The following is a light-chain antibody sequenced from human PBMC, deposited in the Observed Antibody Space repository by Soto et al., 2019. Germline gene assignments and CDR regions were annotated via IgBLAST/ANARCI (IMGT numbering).Light chain of an antibody. J-gene: IGKJ2*01. V-gene: IGKV3-15*01. CDR2: GAS. CDR3: QQYNNWPPYT. Sequence: ETVMTQSPATLSVSPGERATLSCRASQTIANNLAWYQQRPGQAPRLLIYGASTRATGIPARFSGSGSGTEFTLTISSLQSEDFAICYCQQYNNWPPYTFGQGTKLEIK. CDR1: QTIANN.